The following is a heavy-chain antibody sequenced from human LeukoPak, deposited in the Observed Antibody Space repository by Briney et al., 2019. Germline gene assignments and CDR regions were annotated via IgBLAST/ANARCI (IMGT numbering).Heavy chain of an antibody. CDR2: INPNSGGT. V-gene: IGHV1-2*02. Sequence: ASVKVSCKASGYTFTAYYIHWVRQAPGQGLEWMGWINPNSGGTNYAQKFRGRVTLTRDTSITTAYMEVSRLRSDDTAVYYCAKARGLYCSSTSCYECDVWGKGTTVTVSS. D-gene: IGHD2-2*01. CDR3: AKARGLYCSSTSCYECDV. CDR1: GYTFTAYY. J-gene: IGHJ6*04.